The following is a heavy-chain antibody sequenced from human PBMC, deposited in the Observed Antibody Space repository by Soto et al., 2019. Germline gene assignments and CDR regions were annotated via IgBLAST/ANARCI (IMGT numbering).Heavy chain of an antibody. D-gene: IGHD3-3*01. V-gene: IGHV3-23*01. CDR3: AKASSIRFLEWHFDY. CDR1: GFTFSSYS. J-gene: IGHJ4*02. CDR2: ISGSGGST. Sequence: PGGSLRLSCAASGFTFSSYSVSWVRQAPGKGLEWVSAISGSGGSTYYADSVKGRFTISRDNSKNTLYLQMNSLRAEDTAVYYCAKASSIRFLEWHFDYWGQGTLVTVSS.